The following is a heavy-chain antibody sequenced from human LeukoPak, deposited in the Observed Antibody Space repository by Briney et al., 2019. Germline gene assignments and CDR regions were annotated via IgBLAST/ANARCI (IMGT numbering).Heavy chain of an antibody. CDR3: AREVGDFWSGYSDY. J-gene: IGHJ4*02. D-gene: IGHD3-3*01. CDR1: GGSISSHY. CDR2: IYYSGST. V-gene: IGHV4-59*11. Sequence: SETLSLTCTVSGGSISSHYWSWIRQPPGKGLEWIGYIYYSGSTNYNPSLKSRVTISVDTSKNQFSLKLSSVTAAGTAVYYCAREVGDFWSGYSDYWGQGTLVTVSS.